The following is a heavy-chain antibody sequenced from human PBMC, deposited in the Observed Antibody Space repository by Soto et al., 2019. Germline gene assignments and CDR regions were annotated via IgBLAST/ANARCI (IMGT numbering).Heavy chain of an antibody. D-gene: IGHD1-7*01. V-gene: IGHV3-20*01. J-gene: IGHJ4*02. CDR1: GFTFDDYG. Sequence: GGSLRLSCAASGFTFDDYGMSWVRQAPGKGLEWVSGINWNGGSTGYADSVKGRFTISRDNAKNSLYLQMNSLRAEDTVLYHCARSSNWNYDYWGQGTLVTVSS. CDR3: ARSSNWNYDY. CDR2: INWNGGST.